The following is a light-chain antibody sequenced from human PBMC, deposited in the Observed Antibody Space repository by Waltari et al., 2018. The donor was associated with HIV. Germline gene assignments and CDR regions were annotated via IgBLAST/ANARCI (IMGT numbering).Light chain of an antibody. Sequence: EIVLTQSPATLSLSPGERATLSCRASQSVDNYLAWFQQKPGQAPRLPIYDASNRATGIPARFSGSGSGTDFTLTISSLEPEDFAVYYCQQRSGWLLTFGGGTKVEIK. J-gene: IGKJ4*01. CDR1: QSVDNY. V-gene: IGKV3-11*01. CDR2: DAS. CDR3: QQRSGWLLT.